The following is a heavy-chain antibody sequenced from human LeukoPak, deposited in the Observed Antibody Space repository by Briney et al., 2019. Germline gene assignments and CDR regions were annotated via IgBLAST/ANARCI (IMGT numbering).Heavy chain of an antibody. J-gene: IGHJ4*02. D-gene: IGHD3-16*01. CDR2: INPNSGGT. CDR3: ASLPVSGYPFDY. V-gene: IGHV1-2*02. CDR1: GYTFTGYY. Sequence: ASVKVSCKASGYTFTGYYMHWVRQAPGQGLEWMGWINPNSGGTNHAQKFQGRVTMTRDTSISTAYMELSRLRSDDTAVYYCASLPVSGYPFDYWGQGTLVTVSS.